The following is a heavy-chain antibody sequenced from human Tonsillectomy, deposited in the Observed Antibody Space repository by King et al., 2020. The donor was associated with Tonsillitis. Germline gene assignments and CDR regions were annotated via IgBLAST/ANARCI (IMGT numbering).Heavy chain of an antibody. CDR3: ARDTGGGVFDY. Sequence: QLVQSGGDLVQPGGSLRLSCAAYGFSLRNYWISWVRQAPGKGLEWVANIKQDGSGKYFVDSVRGRYTIYRDNAKNSLYLQMNSLRAEDTAVYYCARDTGGGVFDYWGQGTLVTVSS. J-gene: IGHJ4*02. V-gene: IGHV3-7*01. CDR2: IKQDGSGK. D-gene: IGHD3-16*01. CDR1: GFSLRNYW.